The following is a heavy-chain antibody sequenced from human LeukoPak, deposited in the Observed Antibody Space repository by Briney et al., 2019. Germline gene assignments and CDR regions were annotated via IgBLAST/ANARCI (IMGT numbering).Heavy chain of an antibody. J-gene: IGHJ6*02. CDR1: GFTFSDHA. Sequence: GGSLRLSCAASGFTFSDHAMSWARQAPAKGLEWVSSINGNGGGSYYIDSVKGRFTVSRDNARNTLYLQMNSLRAEDTAVYYCARVATGYCSGGSCSRGYYYYGMDVWGQGTTVTVSS. CDR3: ARVATGYCSGGSCSRGYYYYGMDV. CDR2: INGNGGGS. V-gene: IGHV3-23*01. D-gene: IGHD2-15*01.